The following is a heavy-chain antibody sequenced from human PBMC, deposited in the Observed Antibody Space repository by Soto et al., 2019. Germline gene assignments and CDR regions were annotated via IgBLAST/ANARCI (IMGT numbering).Heavy chain of an antibody. Sequence: PSETLSLTCTVSGGSISSGDYYWSWIRQPPGKGLEWVGYIYYSGNTYYNPSLNGRITISVDTSTNHFFLKVNSVTAADTAVYYCARLLPSGGAFDIWGQGTMVTVSS. J-gene: IGHJ3*02. D-gene: IGHD3-16*01. CDR3: ARLLPSGGAFDI. CDR2: IYYSGNT. V-gene: IGHV4-30-4*01. CDR1: GGSISSGDYY.